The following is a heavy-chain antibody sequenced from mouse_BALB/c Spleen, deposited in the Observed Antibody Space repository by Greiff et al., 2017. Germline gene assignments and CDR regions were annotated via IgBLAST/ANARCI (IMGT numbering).Heavy chain of an antibody. D-gene: IGHD2-3*01. CDR3: TEGMILYFDY. CDR1: GYTFTDYE. Sequence: VQLQQSGAELVRPGASVTLSCKASGYTFTDYEMHWVKQTPVHGLEWIGAIDPETGGTAYNQKFKGKATLTADKSSSTAYMELRSLTSEDSAVYYCTEGMILYFDYWGQGTTLTVSS. V-gene: IGHV1-15*01. CDR2: IDPETGGT. J-gene: IGHJ2*01.